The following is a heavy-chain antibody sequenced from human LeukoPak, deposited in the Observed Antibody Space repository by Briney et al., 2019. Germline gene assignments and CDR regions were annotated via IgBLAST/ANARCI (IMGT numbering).Heavy chain of an antibody. CDR2: INAGNGNT. D-gene: IGHD6-19*01. CDR3: ARSTIAVAGTAPFDY. Sequence: ASVKVSCKASGYTFTSYAMHWVRQAPGQRLEWMGWINAGNGNTKYSQEFQGRVTITRDTSASTAYMELSSLRSEDMAVYYCARSTIAVAGTAPFDYWGQGTLVTVSS. CDR1: GYTFTSYA. V-gene: IGHV1-3*03. J-gene: IGHJ4*02.